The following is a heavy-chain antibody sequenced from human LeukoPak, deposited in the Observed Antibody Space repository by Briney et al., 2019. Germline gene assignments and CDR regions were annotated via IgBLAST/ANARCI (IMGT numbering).Heavy chain of an antibody. D-gene: IGHD6-19*01. CDR2: ISSSSSYI. CDR1: GFTFSSYS. J-gene: IGHJ4*02. V-gene: IGHV3-21*01. Sequence: PGGSLRLSYAASGFTFSSYSMNWVRQAPGKGLEWVSSISSSSSYIYYADSVKGRFTISRDNAKNSLYLQMNSLRAEDTAVYYCARGPYSSGWYVYFGYWGQGTLVTVSS. CDR3: ARGPYSSGWYVYFGY.